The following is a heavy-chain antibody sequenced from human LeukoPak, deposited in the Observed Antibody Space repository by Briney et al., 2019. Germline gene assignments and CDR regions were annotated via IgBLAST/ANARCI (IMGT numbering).Heavy chain of an antibody. CDR1: GYTFTSYD. CDR2: INPNSGGT. CDR3: ARPNSEDYGGNPFDY. V-gene: IGHV1-2*02. J-gene: IGHJ4*02. Sequence: ALVKVSCKASGYTFTSYDINWVRQATGQGLEWMGWINPNSGGTNYAQKFQGRVTMTRDTSISTAYMELSRLRSDDTAVYYCARPNSEDYGGNPFDYWGQGTLVTVSS. D-gene: IGHD4-23*01.